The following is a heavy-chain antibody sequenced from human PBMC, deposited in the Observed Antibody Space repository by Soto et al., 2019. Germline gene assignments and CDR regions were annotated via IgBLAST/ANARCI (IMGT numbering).Heavy chain of an antibody. V-gene: IGHV3-48*03. Sequence: GGSLRLSCAASVVSFRSYEMNWVRQAPGKGLEWVSDISNSGSTIHYADSVKGRFTISRDNAKNSLYLQMNSLRAEDTAVYYCARGSFYYGMDVWGQGTTVTVSS. CDR3: ARGSFYYGMDV. CDR1: VVSFRSYE. D-gene: IGHD1-26*01. CDR2: ISNSGSTI. J-gene: IGHJ6*02.